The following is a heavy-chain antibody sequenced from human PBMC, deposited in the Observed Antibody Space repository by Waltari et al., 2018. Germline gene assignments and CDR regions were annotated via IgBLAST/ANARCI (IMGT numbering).Heavy chain of an antibody. J-gene: IGHJ4*02. CDR1: GFTFGVHS. CDR3: ATEPAPGAGINY. CDR2: ISASSAAI. D-gene: IGHD6-19*01. Sequence: EVQLVESGGGLVQPGGSLRLSCAGSGFTFGVHSMHWSRQDPGKGLEWVSYISASSAAIYYADSVKGRFTISRDNAKNLLFLQMSNLGAEDMAVYYCATEPAPGAGINYWGQGILVTVSS. V-gene: IGHV3-48*01.